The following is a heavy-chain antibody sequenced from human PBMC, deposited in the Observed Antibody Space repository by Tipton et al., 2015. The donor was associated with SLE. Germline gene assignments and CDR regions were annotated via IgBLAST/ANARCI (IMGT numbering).Heavy chain of an antibody. CDR3: ARGDIVVVVAASSGAFDI. Sequence: QSGAEVKKPGSSVKVSCKASGGTFSSYAISWVRRAPGQGLEWMGGIIPIFDTVNYAQKFQGRVMITADESTNTAYMELSSLRSEDTALYYCARGDIVVVVAASSGAFDIWGQGTMVTVSS. D-gene: IGHD2-15*01. V-gene: IGHV1-69*01. J-gene: IGHJ3*02. CDR1: GGTFSSYA. CDR2: IIPIFDTV.